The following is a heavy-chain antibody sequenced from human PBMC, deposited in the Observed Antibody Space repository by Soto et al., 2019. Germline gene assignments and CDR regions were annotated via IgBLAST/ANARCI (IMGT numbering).Heavy chain of an antibody. CDR1: GGSISSYY. V-gene: IGHV4-4*07. J-gene: IGHJ2*01. Sequence: SETLSLTCTVSGGSISSYYWSWIRQPAGKGLEWIGRIYTSGSTNYNPSLKSRVTMSVDTSKNQFSLKLSSVTAADTAVYYCARDAVDFWSGPYWYFDLWGRGTLVTVSS. CDR3: ARDAVDFWSGPYWYFDL. CDR2: IYTSGST. D-gene: IGHD3-3*01.